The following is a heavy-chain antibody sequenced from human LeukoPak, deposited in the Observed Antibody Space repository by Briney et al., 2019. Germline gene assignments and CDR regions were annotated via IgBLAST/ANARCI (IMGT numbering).Heavy chain of an antibody. CDR1: GFTFSSYA. D-gene: IGHD3-3*01. CDR3: ASLRFLEWLSRSSPFGY. J-gene: IGHJ4*02. CDR2: ISYDGSNK. V-gene: IGHV3-30-3*01. Sequence: GGSLRLSCAASGFTFSSYAMYWVRQAPGKGLEWVAVISYDGSNKYYADSVKGRFTISRDNSKNTLYLQMNSLRAEDTAVYYCASLRFLEWLSRSSPFGYWGQGTLVTVSS.